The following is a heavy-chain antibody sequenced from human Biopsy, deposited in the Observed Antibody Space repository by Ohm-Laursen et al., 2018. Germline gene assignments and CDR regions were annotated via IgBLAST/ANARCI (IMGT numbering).Heavy chain of an antibody. CDR2: IYYSGGT. CDR1: GGSMTGYE. J-gene: IGHJ2*01. Sequence: SDTLSLTCSVSGGSMTGYEWSWIRLAPGKGLEWIGYIYYSGGTKYNPSLASRVTFSVDMSKSQFSLKLYSVTAADTAVYFCARGSREYCSGESCLYWYFDLWGRGSLVTVSS. CDR3: ARGSREYCSGESCLYWYFDL. V-gene: IGHV4-59*07. D-gene: IGHD2-15*01.